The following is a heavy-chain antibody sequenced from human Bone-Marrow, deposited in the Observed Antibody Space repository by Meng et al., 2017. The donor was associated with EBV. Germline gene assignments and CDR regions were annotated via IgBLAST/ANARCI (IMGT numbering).Heavy chain of an antibody. V-gene: IGHV1-3*04. D-gene: IGHD6-13*01. CDR1: GYTFTSYA. J-gene: IGHJ4*02. CDR3: ARYDGSIWCLDY. CDR2: INTDNGNT. Sequence: QVQLVQSGAEGKKPGASVKVSCKASGYTFTSYAIHWVRQAPGQRLEWMGWINTDNGNTEYSEKFQGRVSITRDTSASTAYMELSSLRSEDTAVYYCARYDGSIWCLDYWGQGTLVTVSS.